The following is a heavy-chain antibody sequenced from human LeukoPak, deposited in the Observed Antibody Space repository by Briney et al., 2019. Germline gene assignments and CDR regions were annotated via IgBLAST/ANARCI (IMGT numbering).Heavy chain of an antibody. CDR1: GGSFSGYY. CDR3: ARGARRGIVVVPAATKYYFDY. D-gene: IGHD2-2*01. V-gene: IGHV4-34*01. Sequence: SETLSLTCAAYGGSFSGYYWSWIRQPPGRGLEWIGEINHSGSTNYNPSLKSRVTISVDTSKNQFSLKLSSVTAADTAVYYCARGARRGIVVVPAATKYYFDYWGQGTLVTVSS. J-gene: IGHJ4*02. CDR2: INHSGST.